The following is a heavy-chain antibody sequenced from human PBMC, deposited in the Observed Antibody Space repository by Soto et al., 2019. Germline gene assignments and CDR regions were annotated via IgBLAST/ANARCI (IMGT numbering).Heavy chain of an antibody. CDR1: GGSISTSSSTYY. CDR2: FFYSGKS. Sequence: SETLSLTCSVSGGSISTSSSTYYWGWMRQPPGKGLEWIASFFYSGKSFYNPSLKSRVTMSVDTSKNQFSLNLSSVTAADTAVYYCVRYCSSSNCYWRAFDIWGQGTMVTVSS. D-gene: IGHD2-2*01. V-gene: IGHV4-39*01. CDR3: VRYCSSSNCYWRAFDI. J-gene: IGHJ3*02.